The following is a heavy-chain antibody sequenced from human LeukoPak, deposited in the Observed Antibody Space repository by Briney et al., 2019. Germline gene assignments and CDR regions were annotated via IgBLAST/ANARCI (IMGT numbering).Heavy chain of an antibody. D-gene: IGHD1-26*01. CDR1: GASINTDNSY. Sequence: SETLSLTCTVSGASINTDNSYWTWVRQHPGKGLEWLGYIHHSGSTYYNPSLKSRFTMSVDTSKNQFSLKVNTVTAADTAVYYCARRPERWETLQMDAFDVWGQGTMVTVSS. CDR3: ARRPERWETLQMDAFDV. CDR2: IHHSGST. J-gene: IGHJ3*01. V-gene: IGHV4-31*03.